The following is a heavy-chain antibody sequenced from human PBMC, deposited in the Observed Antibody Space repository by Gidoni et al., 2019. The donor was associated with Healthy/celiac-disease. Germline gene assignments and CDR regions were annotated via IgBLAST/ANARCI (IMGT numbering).Heavy chain of an antibody. CDR3: ARESAGTDYYYGMDV. D-gene: IGHD1-1*01. V-gene: IGHV1-46*03. CDR1: GYPFTSYY. Sequence: QVQLVQSGADVQKPGASVKVSCKASGYPFTSYYMHWGRQAPGQGLEWMGIINPSGGSTSYAQKCQGRVTMTRDKSTSTVYMELSSLRSEDTAVYYCARESAGTDYYYGMDVWGQGTTVTVSS. CDR2: INPSGGST. J-gene: IGHJ6*02.